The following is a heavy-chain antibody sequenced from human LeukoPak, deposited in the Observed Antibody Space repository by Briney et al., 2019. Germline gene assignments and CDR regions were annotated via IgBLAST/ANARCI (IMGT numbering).Heavy chain of an antibody. J-gene: IGHJ4*02. CDR2: ISSSSSYI. CDR3: ARDLSSSGWYATLDY. V-gene: IGHV3-21*01. CDR1: GFTFSSYS. Sequence: PGGSLRLSCAASGFTFSSYSMNWVRQAPGKGLEWVSSISSSSSYIYYADSVKGRFTISRDNAKNSLYLQMNSLRAEDTAVYYCARDLSSSGWYATLDYWGQGTLVTVSS. D-gene: IGHD6-19*01.